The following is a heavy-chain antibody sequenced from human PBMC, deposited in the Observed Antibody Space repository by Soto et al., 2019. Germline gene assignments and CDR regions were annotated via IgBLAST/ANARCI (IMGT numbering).Heavy chain of an antibody. J-gene: IGHJ4*02. V-gene: IGHV4-34*01. CDR3: ARVRAGYYDFWSGYYPGHKPVIFYY. CDR2: INHSGST. D-gene: IGHD3-3*01. CDR1: GGSFSGYY. Sequence: QVQLQQWGAGLLKPSETLSLTCAVYGGSFSGYYWSWIRQPPGKGLEWIGEINHSGSTNYNPSLKSRGTISVDTSKNQFSLKLSSVTAADTAVYYCARVRAGYYDFWSGYYPGHKPVIFYYWGQGTLVTVSS.